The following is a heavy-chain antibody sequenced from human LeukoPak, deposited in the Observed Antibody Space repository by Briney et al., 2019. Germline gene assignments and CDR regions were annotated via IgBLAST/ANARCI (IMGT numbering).Heavy chain of an antibody. Sequence: NPSETLSLTCTVSGHSISTYYWNWIRQPAGKGLEWIGRIYSSGSTNYNPPLKSRVTISVDTSKNQFSLKLSSVTAADTAVYYCARVGSAAADHYYYYGMDVWGQGTTVTVSS. J-gene: IGHJ6*02. CDR3: ARVGSAAADHYYYYGMDV. CDR1: GHSISTYY. CDR2: IYSSGST. D-gene: IGHD6-13*01. V-gene: IGHV4-4*07.